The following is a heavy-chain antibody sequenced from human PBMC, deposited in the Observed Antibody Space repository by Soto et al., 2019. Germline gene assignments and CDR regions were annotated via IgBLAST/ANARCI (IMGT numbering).Heavy chain of an antibody. CDR1: GDTFSSYA. V-gene: IGHV1-69*13. D-gene: IGHD2-15*01. J-gene: IGHJ3*02. Sequence: GASVKVSCKASGDTFSSYAISWVRQAPGQGLEWMGGIIPIFGTANYAQKFQGRVTITADESTSTAYMELSSLRSEDTAVYYCARDLGYCSGGSFYAALGAFDIWGQGPMVTVSS. CDR2: IIPIFGTA. CDR3: ARDLGYCSGGSFYAALGAFDI.